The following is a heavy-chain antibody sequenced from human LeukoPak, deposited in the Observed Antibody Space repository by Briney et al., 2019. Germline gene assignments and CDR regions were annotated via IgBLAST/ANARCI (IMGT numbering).Heavy chain of an antibody. CDR3: AKDQKSGVDTAMAS. V-gene: IGHV3-23*01. CDR2: ISGSGGST. J-gene: IGHJ4*02. D-gene: IGHD5-18*01. Sequence: QPGGSLRLSCAASGFTFSSYAMSWVRQAPGKGLEWVSAISGSGGSTYYADSVKGRFTISRDNSKSTLYLQMNSLRAEDTAVYYCAKDQKSGVDTAMASWGQGTLVTVSS. CDR1: GFTFSSYA.